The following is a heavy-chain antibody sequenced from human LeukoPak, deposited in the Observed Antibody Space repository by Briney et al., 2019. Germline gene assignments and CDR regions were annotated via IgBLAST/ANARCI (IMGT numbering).Heavy chain of an antibody. CDR1: GFTFNSYV. D-gene: IGHD4-17*01. J-gene: IGHJ4*02. Sequence: PGGSLRLSCAASGFTFNSYVMSWVRQAPGKGLEWVSGISGSGGSTYYADSVKGRFTISRDNSKNTLYLQMNSLRAEDTAVYYCALPLRDGDFYFDYWGQGTLVTVSS. CDR2: ISGSGGST. CDR3: ALPLRDGDFYFDY. V-gene: IGHV3-23*01.